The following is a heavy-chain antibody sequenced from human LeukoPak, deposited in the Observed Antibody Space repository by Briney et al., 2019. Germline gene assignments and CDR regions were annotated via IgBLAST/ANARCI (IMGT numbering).Heavy chain of an antibody. D-gene: IGHD6-6*01. CDR2: LYPVDSDT. CDR1: GYAFTNYW. CDR3: ARPAYSSSSYYFDY. V-gene: IGHV5-51*01. Sequence: GASLKISCQAPGYAFTNYWIGWVRQMPAKGLEWMGILYPVDSDTRYSPSLQGQVTISADKSINNSYLQWSSLKAADTAIYYCARPAYSSSSYYFDYWGQGTLVTVSS. J-gene: IGHJ4*02.